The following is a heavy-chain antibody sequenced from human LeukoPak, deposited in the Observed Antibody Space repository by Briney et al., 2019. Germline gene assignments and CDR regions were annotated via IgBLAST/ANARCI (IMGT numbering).Heavy chain of an antibody. D-gene: IGHD2-15*01. Sequence: ASVKVSCKASGYTFTSYGISWVRRAPGQGLEWMGWISAYNGNTNYAQKLQGRVTMTTDTSTSTAYMELRSLRSDDTAVYYCARAQYCSGGSCRFDPWGQGTLVTVSS. CDR1: GYTFTSYG. J-gene: IGHJ5*02. CDR2: ISAYNGNT. CDR3: ARAQYCSGGSCRFDP. V-gene: IGHV1-18*01.